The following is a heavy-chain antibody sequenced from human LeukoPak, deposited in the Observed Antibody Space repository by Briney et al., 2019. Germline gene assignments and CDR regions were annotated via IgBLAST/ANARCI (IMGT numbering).Heavy chain of an antibody. CDR1: GFTFSSYA. D-gene: IGHD3-9*01. CDR2: IRGSGGNT. V-gene: IGHV3-23*01. CDR3: VKGAHYDILTGYRLLKVDP. J-gene: IGHJ5*02. Sequence: GGSLRLSCAASGFTFSSYALSWVRQAPGKGLEWVSAIRGSGGNTYYADSVKGRFTISRDNSKNTLYLQMDSLRAEDTAVYYCVKGAHYDILTGYRLLKVDPWGQGTLVTVSS.